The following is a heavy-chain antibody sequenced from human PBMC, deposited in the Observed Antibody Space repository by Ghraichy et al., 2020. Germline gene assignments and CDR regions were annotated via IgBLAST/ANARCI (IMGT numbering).Heavy chain of an antibody. D-gene: IGHD6-13*01. J-gene: IGHJ3*02. V-gene: IGHV5-51*01. CDR1: GYSFTSYW. Sequence: GESLNISCKGSGYSFTSYWIGWVRQMPGKGLEWMGIIYPGDSDTRYSPSFQGQVTISADKSISTAYLQWSSLKASDTAMYYCARPSEPYSSSWYDGDAFDIWGQGTMVTVSS. CDR3: ARPSEPYSSSWYDGDAFDI. CDR2: IYPGDSDT.